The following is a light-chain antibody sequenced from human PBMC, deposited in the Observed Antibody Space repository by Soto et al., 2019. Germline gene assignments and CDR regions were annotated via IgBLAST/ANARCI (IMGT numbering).Light chain of an antibody. J-gene: IGKJ1*01. V-gene: IGKV2-28*01. CDR1: QSLQHKNGNNY. CDR2: LGS. CDR3: MQTLQTPWT. Sequence: DIVMTQSPLSLAVIPGEAASISCRSSQSLQHKNGNNYFNWYLQKPGQSPQVLIHLGSNRASGVPDRFNGSGSGTDFTLKISRVEAEDVGIYYCMQTLQTPWTFGQGTKVDIK.